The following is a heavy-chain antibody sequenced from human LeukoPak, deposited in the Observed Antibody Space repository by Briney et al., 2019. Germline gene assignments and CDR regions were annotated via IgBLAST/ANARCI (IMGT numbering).Heavy chain of an antibody. D-gene: IGHD6-25*01. CDR3: ARERGGNYYYMDV. CDR1: GYTFTGYY. J-gene: IGHJ6*03. CDR2: INPNSGGT. V-gene: IGHV1-2*02. Sequence: ASVKVSCKAPGYTFTGYYMHWVRQAPGQGLEWMEWINPNSGGTNYAQKFQGRVTMTRDTSISTAYMELSRLRSDDTAVYYCARERGGNYYYMDVWGKGTTVTVSS.